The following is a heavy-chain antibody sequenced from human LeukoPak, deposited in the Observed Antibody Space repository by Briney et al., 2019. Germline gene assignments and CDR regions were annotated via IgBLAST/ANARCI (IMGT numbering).Heavy chain of an antibody. D-gene: IGHD2-2*01. CDR1: GGSISSYY. J-gene: IGHJ5*02. Sequence: PSETLSLTCTVSGGSISSYYSSWIRQPAGRGLEWIGRIYTSGSTNYNASVKSRVTMSVDTSKNQFSLKLSSVAAADTAVYYCAREGRYYCSSTSCYVGYWFDPWGQGTLVTVSS. CDR2: IYTSGST. V-gene: IGHV4-4*07. CDR3: AREGRYYCSSTSCYVGYWFDP.